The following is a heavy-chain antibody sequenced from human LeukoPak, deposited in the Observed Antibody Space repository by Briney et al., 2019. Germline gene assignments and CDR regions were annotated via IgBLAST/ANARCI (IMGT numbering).Heavy chain of an antibody. CDR3: AKDRRFLEWLLCDY. Sequence: GGSLRLSCAASGFTFSSYAMSWVRQAPGKGLEWVSAISGSGGSTYYADSVKGRFTISRDNSKNTLYLQMNSQRAEDTAVYYCAKDRRFLEWLLCDYWGQGTLVTVSS. CDR2: ISGSGGST. V-gene: IGHV3-23*01. D-gene: IGHD3-3*01. CDR1: GFTFSSYA. J-gene: IGHJ4*02.